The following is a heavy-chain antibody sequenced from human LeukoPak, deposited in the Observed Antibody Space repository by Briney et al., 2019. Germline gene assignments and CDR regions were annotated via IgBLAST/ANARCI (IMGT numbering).Heavy chain of an antibody. D-gene: IGHD3-10*01. CDR2: ISGSGGST. V-gene: IGHV3-23*01. Sequence: GGSLRLSCAASGFTFSSYAMSWVRQAPGKGLEWVSAISGSGGSTYYADSVKGRFTISRDNSKNTLYLQMNSLRAEDTAVYYCAKSSRYYGSGSYLFDYWGQGTLVTVSS. CDR3: AKSSRYYGSGSYLFDY. J-gene: IGHJ4*02. CDR1: GFTFSSYA.